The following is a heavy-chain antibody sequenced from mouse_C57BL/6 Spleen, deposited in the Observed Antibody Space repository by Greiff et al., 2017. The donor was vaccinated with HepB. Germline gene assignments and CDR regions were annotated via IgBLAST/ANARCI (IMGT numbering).Heavy chain of an antibody. CDR2: IDPEDGET. V-gene: IGHV14-2*01. Sequence: EVMLVESGAELVKPGASVKLSCTASGFNIKDYYMHWVKQRTEQGLEWIGRIDPEDGETKYAPKFQGKATITADTSSNTAYLQLSSLTSEDTAVYYCAREENYYGSSPYYFDYWGQGTTLTVSS. D-gene: IGHD1-1*01. J-gene: IGHJ2*01. CDR3: AREENYYGSSPYYFDY. CDR1: GFNIKDYY.